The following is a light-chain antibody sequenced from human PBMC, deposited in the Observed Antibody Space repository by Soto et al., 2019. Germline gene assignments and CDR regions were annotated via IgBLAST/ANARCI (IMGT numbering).Light chain of an antibody. V-gene: IGKV3-20*01. CDR2: GAS. CDR1: QSVSSMY. J-gene: IGKJ1*01. Sequence: EIVFTQAPVTLCLSQGERATLSCSASQSVSSMYLAWYQQKPGQAPRLLIYGASSRATGIPDRFSGSGSGTDFTLTISRLEPEDFAVYFCKQYGSSWTCGKGTTGDIK. CDR3: KQYGSSWT.